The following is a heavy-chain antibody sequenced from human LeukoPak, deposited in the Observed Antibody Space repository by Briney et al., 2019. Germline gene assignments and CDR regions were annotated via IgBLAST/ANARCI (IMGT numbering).Heavy chain of an antibody. D-gene: IGHD4-17*01. Sequence: GGSLRLSCAASGFTFSSYEMNWVRQAPGKGLEWVSYISSSAGTTYYADSVKGRFTISRDNAKNSLYLQMNSLRAEDTAVYYCAETVTGYWGQGTLVTVSS. CDR3: AETVTGY. J-gene: IGHJ4*02. CDR2: ISSSAGTT. V-gene: IGHV3-48*03. CDR1: GFTFSSYE.